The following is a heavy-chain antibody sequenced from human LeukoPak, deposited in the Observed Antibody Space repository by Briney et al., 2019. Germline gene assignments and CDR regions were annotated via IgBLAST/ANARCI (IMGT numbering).Heavy chain of an antibody. D-gene: IGHD6-19*01. J-gene: IGHJ6*02. V-gene: IGHV1-8*01. CDR1: GYTFTSYD. CDR2: MNPNSGNT. Sequence: GASVKVSCKASGYTFTSYDINWVRQATGQGLEWMGWMNPNSGNTGYAQKFQGRVTITADKSTSTAYMELSSLRSEDTAVYYCAREGLAVAADYYYYGMDVWGQGTTVTVSS. CDR3: AREGLAVAADYYYYGMDV.